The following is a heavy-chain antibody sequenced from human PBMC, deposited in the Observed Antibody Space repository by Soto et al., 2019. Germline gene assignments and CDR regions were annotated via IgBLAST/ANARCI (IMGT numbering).Heavy chain of an antibody. CDR2: ISGGGTTV. CDR3: ASDREPFVYHGMAV. Sequence: QVQLVESGGGLVKPGGSLRLSCAASGFAFSDFYRSWTRQAPGKGLEWISYISGGGTTVFYADSVKGRFTISRDNAQKSLYLQMDSLTSEDTAIYYCASDREPFVYHGMAVWGQGTTVTVSS. CDR1: GFAFSDFY. J-gene: IGHJ6*02. V-gene: IGHV3-11*01.